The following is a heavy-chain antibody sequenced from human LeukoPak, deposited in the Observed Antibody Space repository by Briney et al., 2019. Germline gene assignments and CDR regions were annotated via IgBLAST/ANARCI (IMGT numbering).Heavy chain of an antibody. V-gene: IGHV4-34*01. J-gene: IGHJ4*02. CDR1: GGSFSGYY. D-gene: IGHD6-13*01. Sequence: PSETLSLTCAVYGGSFSGYYWSWIRQPPGKGLEWIGEINHSGSTNYNPSLKSRVIISVNTSKNHFSLKLSSVTAADTAVYHCARQQGDYVDYWGQGNLGTVSS. CDR2: INHSGST. CDR3: ARQQGDYVDY.